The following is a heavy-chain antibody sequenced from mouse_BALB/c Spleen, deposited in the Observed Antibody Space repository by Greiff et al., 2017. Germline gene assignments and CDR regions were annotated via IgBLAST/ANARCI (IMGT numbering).Heavy chain of an antibody. CDR1: GFNIKDTY. J-gene: IGHJ4*01. Sequence: VQLKESGAELVKPGASVKLSCTASGFNIKDTYMHWVKQRPEQGLEWIGRIDPANGKTKYDPKFQGKATITADTSSNTAYLQLSSLTSEDTAVYYCVSYGYYAMDYWGQGTSVTVSS. V-gene: IGHV14-3*02. CDR2: IDPANGKT. CDR3: VSYGYYAMDY. D-gene: IGHD1-2*01.